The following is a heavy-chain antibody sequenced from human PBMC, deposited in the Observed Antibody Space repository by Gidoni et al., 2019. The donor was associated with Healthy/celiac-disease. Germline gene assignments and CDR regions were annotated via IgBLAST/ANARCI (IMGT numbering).Heavy chain of an antibody. CDR3: ARERNYYGSGSHLYNWFDP. CDR1: GFTLSSYA. Sequence: QVQLVESGGGVVQPGRSLRLSCAASGFTLSSYAMHWVRQAPGKGLEWVAVISYDGSNKYYADSVKGRFTISRDNSKNTLYLQMNSLRAEDTAVYYCARERNYYGSGSHLYNWFDPWGQGTLVTVSS. CDR2: ISYDGSNK. V-gene: IGHV3-30-3*01. J-gene: IGHJ5*02. D-gene: IGHD3-10*01.